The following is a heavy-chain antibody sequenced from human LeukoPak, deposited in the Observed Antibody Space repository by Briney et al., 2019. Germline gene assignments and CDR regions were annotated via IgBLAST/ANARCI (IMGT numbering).Heavy chain of an antibody. V-gene: IGHV3-53*01. CDR1: GFTVSSNS. CDR3: ASRASAYSHTYDY. D-gene: IGHD4/OR15-4a*01. Sequence: PWGSVTLSCTVSGFTVSSNSMIWVRQAPGKGLEGGSFIYSDNTHYSDCVKGRFTISRDNSNNTLYLQINSLRAEDTAVYYCASRASAYSHTYDYWGQGTLVTVSS. CDR2: IYSDNT. J-gene: IGHJ4*02.